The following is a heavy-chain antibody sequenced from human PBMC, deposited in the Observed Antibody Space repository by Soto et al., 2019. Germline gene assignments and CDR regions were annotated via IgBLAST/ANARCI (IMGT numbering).Heavy chain of an antibody. V-gene: IGHV3-7*05. D-gene: IGHD3-22*01. CDR1: GFTFSSYW. CDR2: IKQDGSEK. J-gene: IGHJ3*02. Sequence: EVQLVESGGGLVQPGGSLTLSCAASGFTFSSYWMSWVRQAPGKGLEWVANIKQDGSEKCYMDSVKGRFTISRDNAKNSLHLQMNSLRAEDTAVYYCARGDYYDRRGSFADACDILGQGTMVTVSS. CDR3: ARGDYYDRRGSFADACDI.